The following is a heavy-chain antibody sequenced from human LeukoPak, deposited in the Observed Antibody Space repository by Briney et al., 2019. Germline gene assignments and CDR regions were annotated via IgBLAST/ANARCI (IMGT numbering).Heavy chain of an antibody. V-gene: IGHV1-2*02. CDR3: VSDRSDGGYAESGGYPTFDL. J-gene: IGHJ2*01. CDR1: GYTFTSYG. CDR2: INPNSGGT. D-gene: IGHD3-22*01. Sequence: ASVKVSCKASGYTFTSYGISWVRQAPGQGLEWMGWINPNSGGTNYAQKFQGRVTMTRDTSISTAYMELSRLRSDDTAVYYCVSDRSDGGYAESGGYPTFDLWGRGTLVTVSS.